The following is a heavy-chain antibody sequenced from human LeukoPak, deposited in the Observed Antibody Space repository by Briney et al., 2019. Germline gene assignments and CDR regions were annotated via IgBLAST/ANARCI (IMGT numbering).Heavy chain of an antibody. D-gene: IGHD6-19*01. CDR2: IYYSGST. Sequence: SETLSLTCTVSGGSISSSSYYWGWIRQPPGTGLEWIGSIYYSGSTYYNPSLKSRVTISVDTSKNQFSLKLSSVTAADTAVYYCARRSIAVARNYYGMDVWGRGTTVTVSS. J-gene: IGHJ6*02. CDR3: ARRSIAVARNYYGMDV. CDR1: GGSISSSSYY. V-gene: IGHV4-39*01.